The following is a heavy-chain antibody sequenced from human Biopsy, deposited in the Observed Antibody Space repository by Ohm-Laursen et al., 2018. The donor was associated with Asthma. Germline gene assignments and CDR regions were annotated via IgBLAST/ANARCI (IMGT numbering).Heavy chain of an antibody. V-gene: IGHV3-53*01. CDR2: IYSGGTS. CDR3: AKESRRDGYNRRNYYFDY. CDR1: GFTVSRDH. Sequence: GSLRLSCAASGFTVSRDHMFWVRQAPGKGLEWVSVIYSGGTSHTADSVKGRFTISRDNSKNTLYLQMNSLRAEDTAVYYCAKESRRDGYNRRNYYFDYWGQRTLVTVSS. D-gene: IGHD5-24*01. J-gene: IGHJ4*02.